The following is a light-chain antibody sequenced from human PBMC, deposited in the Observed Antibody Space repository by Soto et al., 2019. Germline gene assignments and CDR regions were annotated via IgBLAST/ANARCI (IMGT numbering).Light chain of an antibody. CDR2: DVS. CDR3: SSYTSSSTL. Sequence: QSVLTQPASVSGSPGQSITISCTGTSSDVGGYNYVSWYQQHPGKAPKLMIYDVSNRPSGVSNRFSGSKSGNTASLTISGLQSEDEVDYYCSSYTSSSTLFGTGTKSPS. V-gene: IGLV2-14*01. J-gene: IGLJ1*01. CDR1: SSDVGGYNY.